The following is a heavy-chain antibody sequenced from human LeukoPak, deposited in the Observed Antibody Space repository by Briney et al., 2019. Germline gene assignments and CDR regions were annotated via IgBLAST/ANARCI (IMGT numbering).Heavy chain of an antibody. CDR3: AKEGGYCSSGTCYPWWFDP. CDR1: GYTFTGYY. V-gene: IGHV1-2*02. Sequence: VASVKVSCKASGYTFTGYYVHWVRQAPGRGIEWMGWINPNSGGTNYAQKFQGRVTMTRDTSISTAYMELSRLRSDDTAVYYCAKEGGYCSSGTCYPWWFDPWGQGTLVTVSS. CDR2: INPNSGGT. J-gene: IGHJ5*02. D-gene: IGHD2-15*01.